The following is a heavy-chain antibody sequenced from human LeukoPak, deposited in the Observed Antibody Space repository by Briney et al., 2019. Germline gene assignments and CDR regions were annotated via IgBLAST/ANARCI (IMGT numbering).Heavy chain of an antibody. CDR2: ISAYNGNT. V-gene: IGHV1-18*01. D-gene: IGHD6-13*01. CDR3: ARDLRYSSSWYRVFDY. J-gene: IGHJ4*02. Sequence: ASVMVSCKASGYTFTSYGISWVRQAPGQGLEWMGWISAYNGNTNYAQKLQGRVTMTTDTSTSTAYMELRSLRSDDTAVYYCARDLRYSSSWYRVFDYWGQGTLVTVSS. CDR1: GYTFTSYG.